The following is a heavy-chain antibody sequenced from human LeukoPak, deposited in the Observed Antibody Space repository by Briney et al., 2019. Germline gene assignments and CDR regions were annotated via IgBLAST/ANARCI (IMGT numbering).Heavy chain of an antibody. CDR1: GGSISIYY. CDR2: IYYSGST. CDR3: ARSGVAGTADVFDI. J-gene: IGHJ3*02. V-gene: IGHV4-59*01. D-gene: IGHD6-19*01. Sequence: ASETLSLTCTVSGGSISIYYWSWIRQPPGRGLEWIGYIYYSGSTNYNPSLKSRGTISVDTSKNQFSLKLSSVTAADTAVYYCARSGVAGTADVFDIWGQGTMVTVSS.